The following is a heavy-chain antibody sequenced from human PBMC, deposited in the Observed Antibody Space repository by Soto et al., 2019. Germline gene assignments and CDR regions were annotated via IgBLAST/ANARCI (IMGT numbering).Heavy chain of an antibody. CDR1: GFTFSSYG. V-gene: IGHV3-33*01. J-gene: IGHJ6*02. CDR2: IGYDGSNK. CDR3: ARSSTGIQLWPQSFSIYYYGMDV. D-gene: IGHD5-18*01. Sequence: QVQLVESGGGVVQPGRSLRLSCAASGFTFSSYGMHWVRQAPGKGLEGVAVIGYDGSNKYYADSVKGRFTISRDNSKNTLYLHMNSLRAEDKAVYYCARSSTGIQLWPQSFSIYYYGMDVWGQGTTVTVSS.